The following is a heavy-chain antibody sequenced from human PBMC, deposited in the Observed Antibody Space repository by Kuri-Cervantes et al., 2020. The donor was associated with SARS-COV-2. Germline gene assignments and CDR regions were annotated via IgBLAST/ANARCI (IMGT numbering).Heavy chain of an antibody. D-gene: IGHD2-2*01. Sequence: SETLSLICAVYGGSFSGYYWSWIRQPPGKGLEWIGRIYTSGSTNYNPSLKSRVTMSVDTSKNQFSLKLSSVTAADTAVYYCARVVPAADEGLYYYYMDVWGKGTTVTVSS. CDR3: ARVVPAADEGLYYYYMDV. V-gene: IGHV4-59*10. CDR1: GGSFSGYY. CDR2: IYTSGST. J-gene: IGHJ6*03.